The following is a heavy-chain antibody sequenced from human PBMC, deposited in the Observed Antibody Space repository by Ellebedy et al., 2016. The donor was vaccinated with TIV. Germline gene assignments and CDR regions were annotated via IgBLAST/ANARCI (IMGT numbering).Heavy chain of an antibody. V-gene: IGHV3-21*01. CDR1: EFTFSTYS. Sequence: GESLKISCAASEFTFSTYSMNWVRQAPGKGLEWVSSISSTSTYTFYADSVKGRFTIYRDNAKDSLYLQMNSRTAEDTAVYYCARGTHYYWFGMDVWGQGTTVTVSS. J-gene: IGHJ6*02. CDR2: ISSTSTYT. CDR3: ARGTHYYWFGMDV.